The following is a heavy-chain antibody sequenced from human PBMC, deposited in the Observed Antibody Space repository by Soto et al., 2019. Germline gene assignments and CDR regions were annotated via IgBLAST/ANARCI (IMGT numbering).Heavy chain of an antibody. V-gene: IGHV1-18*01. CDR2: ISAYNGNT. CDR1: GYTFTTYA. J-gene: IGHJ4*02. Sequence: QVKLVQSGAEVKKPGASVKVSCKAYGYTFTTYAISWVRQAPGQGLEWMGWISAYNGNTNYAQKLQGRVTMTTDTSTSTAYRELGGLRSDDTAVYYSARDGPPLFDWGQGTPVTVSS. D-gene: IGHD3-10*02. CDR3: ARDGPPLFD.